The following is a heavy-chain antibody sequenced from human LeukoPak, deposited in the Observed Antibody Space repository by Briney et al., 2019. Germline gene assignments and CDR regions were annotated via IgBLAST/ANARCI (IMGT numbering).Heavy chain of an antibody. J-gene: IGHJ5*02. CDR1: GYTFTSYD. Sequence: ASVKVSCKASGYTFTSYDINWVRQATGHGLERMGWMDPNSGNTGYAQKFQGRATMTRNTSISTAYMELSSLRSEDTAVYYCARASPLYSVRPWFDPWGQGTLVTVSS. CDR2: MDPNSGNT. CDR3: ARASPLYSVRPWFDP. V-gene: IGHV1-8*01. D-gene: IGHD5-18*01.